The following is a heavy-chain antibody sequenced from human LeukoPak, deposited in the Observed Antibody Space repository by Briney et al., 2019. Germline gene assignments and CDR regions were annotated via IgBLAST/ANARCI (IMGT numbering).Heavy chain of an antibody. Sequence: GGSLRLSCAASGFTFSTYWMAWVRQAPGKGLEWVANIKQDESEKYYVDSVKGRFTISRDNAKNSLYLQMNSLRAEDTAVYYCARDLIGYCSSTNCYRGAFDIWGQGTMVTVSS. V-gene: IGHV3-7*01. CDR2: IKQDESEK. CDR3: ARDLIGYCSSTNCYRGAFDI. CDR1: GFTFSTYW. J-gene: IGHJ3*02. D-gene: IGHD2-2*01.